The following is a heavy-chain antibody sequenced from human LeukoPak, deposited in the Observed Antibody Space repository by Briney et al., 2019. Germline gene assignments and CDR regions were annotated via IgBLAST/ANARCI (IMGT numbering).Heavy chain of an antibody. J-gene: IGHJ4*02. CDR1: GYTFTGYY. V-gene: IGHV1-2*02. Sequence: ASVKVSCKASGYTFTGYYMHCVRQAPGQGLEWMGWINPNSGGTNYAQKFQGRVTMTRDTSISTAYMELSRLRSDDTAVYYCAFPYYYDSSGYGYWGQGTLVTVSS. CDR3: AFPYYYDSSGYGY. D-gene: IGHD3-22*01. CDR2: INPNSGGT.